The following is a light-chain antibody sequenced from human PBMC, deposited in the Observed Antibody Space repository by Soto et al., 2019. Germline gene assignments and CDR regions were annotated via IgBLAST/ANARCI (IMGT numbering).Light chain of an antibody. V-gene: IGLV2-14*01. CDR2: DVS. CDR3: SSYTSSSPLV. Sequence: QSALTQPASVSGSPGQSITISCTGTSSDVGGYNYVSEYQQHPGKAPKLMIYDVSNRPSGVYNRFSGSKSGNTASLTISGLQAEDEADYYCSSYTSSSPLVFGGGTKLTVL. J-gene: IGLJ2*01. CDR1: SSDVGGYNY.